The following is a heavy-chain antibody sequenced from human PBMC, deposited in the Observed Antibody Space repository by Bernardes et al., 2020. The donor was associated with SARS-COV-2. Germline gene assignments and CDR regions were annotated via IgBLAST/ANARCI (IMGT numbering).Heavy chain of an antibody. Sequence: ASVKVSCKASGYTFIGYNIHWVRQAPGQGLEWMGWSDPASGDTKYAQKFQGRVTMTTEKSVNTAYMELTRLTSDDTAIYYCARDHPRFNNLFESWGQGTLVTVSS. D-gene: IGHD1-20*01. CDR2: SDPASGDT. CDR3: ARDHPRFNNLFES. J-gene: IGHJ4*02. V-gene: IGHV1-2*02. CDR1: GYTFIGYN.